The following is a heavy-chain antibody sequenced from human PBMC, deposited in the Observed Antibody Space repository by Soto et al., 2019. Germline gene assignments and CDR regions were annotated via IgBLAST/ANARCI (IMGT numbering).Heavy chain of an antibody. Sequence: SETLSLTCTVSGGSVSSGDYYWSWIRQPPGKGLEWIGYIYYSGSTYYNPSLKSRVAISVDTSKNQFSLKLSSVTAADTAVYYCARERDYSNDYWGQGTLVTVSS. J-gene: IGHJ4*02. D-gene: IGHD2-15*01. V-gene: IGHV4-30-4*01. CDR1: GGSVSSGDYY. CDR2: IYYSGST. CDR3: ARERDYSNDY.